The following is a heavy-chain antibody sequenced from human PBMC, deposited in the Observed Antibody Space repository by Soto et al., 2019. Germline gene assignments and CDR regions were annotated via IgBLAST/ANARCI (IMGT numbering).Heavy chain of an antibody. J-gene: IGHJ6*02. CDR2: IIPIFGTA. CDR3: ARDRGSGAIDYYYYGMDV. D-gene: IGHD3-16*02. CDR1: GGTFSRYA. V-gene: IGHV1-69*13. Sequence: SVKVSCKASGGTFSRYAISCVRQAPGQGLEWMGGIIPIFGTANYAQKFQGRVTITADESTSTAYMELSSLRSEDTAVYYCARDRGSGAIDYYYYGMDVWGQGTTVTVSS.